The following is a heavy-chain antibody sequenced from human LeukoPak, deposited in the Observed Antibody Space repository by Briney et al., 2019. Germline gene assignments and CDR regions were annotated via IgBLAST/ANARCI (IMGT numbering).Heavy chain of an antibody. CDR2: IWYDASNE. D-gene: IGHD2-2*01. CDR1: GFTFSSYG. Sequence: PGGSLRLSCAASGFTFSSYGMHWVRQAPGKGLEWVAVIWYDASNEYYADSVKGRFTISRDNSKNTLYLQMNSLRAEDTAVYYCAREIYCTGTNCRRSYYYYHYYGMDVWGQGTTVTVSS. V-gene: IGHV3-33*01. J-gene: IGHJ6*02. CDR3: AREIYCTGTNCRRSYYYYHYYGMDV.